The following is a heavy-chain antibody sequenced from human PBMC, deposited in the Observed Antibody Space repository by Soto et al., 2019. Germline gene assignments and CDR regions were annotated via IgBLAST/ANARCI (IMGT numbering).Heavy chain of an antibody. CDR1: GYTFTSYG. J-gene: IGHJ4*02. CDR2: MNPNSGNT. CDR3: IRGYYEDIEY. Sequence: ASVKVSCKASGYTFTSYGISWVRQATGQGLEWMGWMNPNSGNTGYAQKFQGRVTMTRNTSISTAYMELSSLRSEDTDVYYCIRGYYEDIEYWGQGTLVTVSS. D-gene: IGHD3-22*01. V-gene: IGHV1-8*02.